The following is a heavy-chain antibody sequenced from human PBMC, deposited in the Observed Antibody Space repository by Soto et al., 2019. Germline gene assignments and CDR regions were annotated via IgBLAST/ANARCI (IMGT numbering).Heavy chain of an antibody. CDR3: AKSIAAAGTYYYGMDV. CDR2: IIPIFGTA. CDR1: GGTFSSYA. Sequence: ASVKVSCKASGGTFSSYAISWVRQAPGQGLEWMGGIIPIFGTANYAQKFQGRVTITADESTSTAYMELSSLRSGDTAVYYCAKSIAAAGTYYYGMDVWGQGTTVTVSS. J-gene: IGHJ6*02. V-gene: IGHV1-69*13. D-gene: IGHD6-13*01.